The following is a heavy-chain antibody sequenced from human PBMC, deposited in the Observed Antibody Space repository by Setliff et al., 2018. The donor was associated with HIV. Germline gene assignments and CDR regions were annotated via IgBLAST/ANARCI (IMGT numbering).Heavy chain of an antibody. CDR3: ARYHCSGGSCYFPYFDY. V-gene: IGHV1-69*05. Sequence: GASVKVSCKASGGTFSSYAISWVRQAPGQGLEWMGGIIPIFGTADYAQKFQGRVTITTDESTSTAYMELSSLRSEDTAVYYCARYHCSGGSCYFPYFDYWGQGTLVTVSS. D-gene: IGHD2-15*01. CDR1: GGTFSSYA. J-gene: IGHJ4*02. CDR2: IIPIFGTA.